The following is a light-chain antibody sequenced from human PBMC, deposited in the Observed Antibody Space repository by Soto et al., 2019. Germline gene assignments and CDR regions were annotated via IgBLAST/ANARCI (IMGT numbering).Light chain of an antibody. Sequence: QSALTQPASVSGSPGQSITISCTGTSSDIGGYNYVSWYQQHPDKAPKLMIYEVSKRPSGVSNRFSASQSGNTDSLTISGLQAEDEADYYCCSYTSTTPRLFGGGTQVTVL. V-gene: IGLV2-14*01. J-gene: IGLJ3*02. CDR2: EVS. CDR1: SSDIGGYNY. CDR3: CSYTSTTPRL.